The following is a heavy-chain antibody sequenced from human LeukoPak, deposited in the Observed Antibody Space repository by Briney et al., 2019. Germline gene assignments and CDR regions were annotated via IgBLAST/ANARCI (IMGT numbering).Heavy chain of an antibody. D-gene: IGHD1-14*01. CDR2: INHSGST. V-gene: IGHV4-34*01. CDR1: GGSISSYY. Sequence: SETLSLTCTVSGGSISSYYWSWIRQPPGKGLEWIGEINHSGSTNYNPSLKSRVTISVDTSKNQFSLKLSSVTAADTAVYYCARRHRYLSYYYMDVWGKGTTVTVSS. J-gene: IGHJ6*03. CDR3: ARRHRYLSYYYMDV.